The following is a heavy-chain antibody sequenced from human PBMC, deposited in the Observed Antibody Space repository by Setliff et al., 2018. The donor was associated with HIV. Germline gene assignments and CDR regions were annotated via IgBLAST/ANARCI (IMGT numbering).Heavy chain of an antibody. CDR3: ARHSGLGGYYSPFDY. CDR2: IYYSGST. Sequence: KPSETLSPTCTVSGGSIKSSSDYWGWIRQPPGKGLEWIGTIYYSGSTYYNPSLKSRVTISVDTSKNQFSLKLSSVTAADTTVYYCARHSGLGGYYSPFDYWGPGTLVTVSS. CDR1: GGSIKSSSDY. V-gene: IGHV4-39*01. J-gene: IGHJ4*02. D-gene: IGHD3-22*01.